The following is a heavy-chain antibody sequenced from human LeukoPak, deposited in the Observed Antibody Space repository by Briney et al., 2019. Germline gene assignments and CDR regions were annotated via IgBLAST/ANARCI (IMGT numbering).Heavy chain of an antibody. CDR1: GFTFSSYA. CDR3: AKAWGRAVAGSAVDP. J-gene: IGHJ5*02. CDR2: ISGSGGST. V-gene: IGHV3-23*01. Sequence: PGGSLRLSCAASGFTFSSYAMSWVRQAPGKGLEWVSAISGSGGSTYYADSVKGRFTISRDNSKNTLYLQMNSLRAEDTAVYYCAKAWGRAVAGSAVDPWGQGTLVTVSS. D-gene: IGHD6-19*01.